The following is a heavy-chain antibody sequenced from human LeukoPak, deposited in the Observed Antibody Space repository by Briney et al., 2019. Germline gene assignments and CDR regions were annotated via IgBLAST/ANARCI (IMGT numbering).Heavy chain of an antibody. J-gene: IGHJ4*02. CDR2: ISGSGGST. Sequence: GGSLRLSCAASGFTFSSYAMSWVRQAPGKGLEWVSAISGSGGSTYYADSVKGRFTISRDNSKNTLYLQMNSLRAEDTAVYYCAKVHLGVPAAMAQPVGAYWGQGTLVTVSS. D-gene: IGHD2-2*01. CDR3: AKVHLGVPAAMAQPVGAY. V-gene: IGHV3-23*01. CDR1: GFTFSSYA.